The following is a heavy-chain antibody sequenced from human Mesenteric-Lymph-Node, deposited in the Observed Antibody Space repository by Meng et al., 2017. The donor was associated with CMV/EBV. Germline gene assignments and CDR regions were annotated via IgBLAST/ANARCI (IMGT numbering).Heavy chain of an antibody. J-gene: IGHJ5*02. V-gene: IGHV4-39*02. CDR1: GGSNSSSWNY. CDR3: ARDTLTYSYGPGWIDP. Sequence: QLQLQESGPRLVMPSETLSLKCTVSGGSNSSSWNYWCWIRQPPGKGLEVIGSIFYSGSAHYNPALESRVTISIDKSKNEFFPNLGSVTAADTAMYFCARDTLTYSYGPGWIDPWGQGTLVTVSS. CDR2: IFYSGSA. D-gene: IGHD3-10*01.